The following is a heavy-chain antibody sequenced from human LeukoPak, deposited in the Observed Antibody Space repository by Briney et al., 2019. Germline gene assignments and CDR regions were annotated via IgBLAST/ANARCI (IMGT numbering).Heavy chain of an antibody. J-gene: IGHJ4*02. CDR2: INSDGSST. CDR1: GLTFSSYG. CDR3: VRQYSYDSSGYYPWDY. D-gene: IGHD3-22*01. Sequence: GGSLRLSCAVSGLTFSSYGMHWVRQAPGKGLVWVSRINSDGSSTTYADSVKGRFTISRDNAKNTLYLQMNSLRAEDTAMYYCVRQYSYDSSGYYPWDYWGQGTLVTVSS. V-gene: IGHV3-74*01.